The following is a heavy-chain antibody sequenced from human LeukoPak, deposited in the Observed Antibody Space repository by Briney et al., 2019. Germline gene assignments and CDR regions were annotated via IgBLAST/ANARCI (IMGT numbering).Heavy chain of an antibody. D-gene: IGHD2-15*01. CDR2: IYYSGST. CDR3: ASGAAPVFDY. J-gene: IGHJ4*02. V-gene: IGHV4-39*07. Sequence: WGWIRQPXGKGLEWIGSIYYSGSTYYNPSLKSRVTISVDTSKNQFSLKLSSVTAADTAVYYCASGAAPVFDYWGQGTLVTVSS.